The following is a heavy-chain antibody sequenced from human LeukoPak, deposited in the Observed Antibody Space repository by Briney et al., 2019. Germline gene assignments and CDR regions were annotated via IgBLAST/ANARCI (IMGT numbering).Heavy chain of an antibody. CDR1: GDSVSSDSAA. D-gene: IGHD3/OR15-3a*01. Sequence: SQTLSLTRAISGDSVSSDSAAWSWIRQSPSRGLEWLGRTYYRSKWFSDYAVSMRGRITINPDTSKNQFSLQLNSVTPGDTAVYYCARDRDWYYFDFWGQGTLVIVSS. CDR2: TYYRSKWFS. V-gene: IGHV6-1*01. J-gene: IGHJ4*02. CDR3: ARDRDWYYFDF.